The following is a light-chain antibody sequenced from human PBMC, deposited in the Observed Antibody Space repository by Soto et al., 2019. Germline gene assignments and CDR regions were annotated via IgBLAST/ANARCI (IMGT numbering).Light chain of an antibody. CDR3: HHYNSYPGT. J-gene: IGKJ1*01. V-gene: IGKV1-5*01. CDR2: DAS. Sequence: DVQMTQSPSTLSASVGDRVTITCRASQSVTSWLAWYQQKPGKAPKVLIYDASSLESGVPSRFSGSGSGTEFTLTISSLQPDDFATYYCHHYNSYPGTFGQRTKVEIK. CDR1: QSVTSW.